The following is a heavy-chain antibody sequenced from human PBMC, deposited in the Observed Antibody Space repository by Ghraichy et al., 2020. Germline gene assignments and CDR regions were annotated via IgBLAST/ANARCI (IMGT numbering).Heavy chain of an antibody. J-gene: IGHJ5*02. CDR2: IIPILGIA. CDR1: GGTFSSYA. Sequence: SVKVSCKASGGTFSSYAISWVRQAPGQGLEWMGRIIPILGIANYAQKFQGRVTITADKSTSTAYMELSSLRSEDTAVYYCAREVTTTIFGVDMNLLGGWFDPWGQGTLVTVSS. D-gene: IGHD3-3*01. V-gene: IGHV1-69*04. CDR3: AREVTTTIFGVDMNLLGGWFDP.